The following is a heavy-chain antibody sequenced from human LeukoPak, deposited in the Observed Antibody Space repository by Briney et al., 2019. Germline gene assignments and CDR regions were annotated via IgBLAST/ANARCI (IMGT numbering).Heavy chain of an antibody. D-gene: IGHD6-19*01. CDR1: GGSISSGGYY. V-gene: IGHV4-61*08. CDR3: ARDRRQWLRGPFDP. Sequence: KPSETLSLTCTVSGGSISSGGYYWNWIRQPPGKGLEWIGYIYSGSTNYNPSLKSRVTISVDTSKNQFSLKLRSVTAADTAVYYCARDRRQWLRGPFDPWGQGTLVTVSS. J-gene: IGHJ5*02. CDR2: IYSGST.